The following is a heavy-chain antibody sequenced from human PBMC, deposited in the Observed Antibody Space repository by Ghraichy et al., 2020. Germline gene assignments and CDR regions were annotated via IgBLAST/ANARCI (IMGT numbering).Heavy chain of an antibody. J-gene: IGHJ4*02. CDR1: GFTFSSYW. Sequence: GGSLRLSCAASGFTFSSYWMSWVRQAPGKGLEWVANIKQDGSEKYYVDSVKGRFTISRDNAKNSLYLQMNSLRAEDTAVYYCARVWTHPTGWHFDYWGQGTLVTVSS. D-gene: IGHD1-1*01. CDR3: ARVWTHPTGWHFDY. V-gene: IGHV3-7*01. CDR2: IKQDGSEK.